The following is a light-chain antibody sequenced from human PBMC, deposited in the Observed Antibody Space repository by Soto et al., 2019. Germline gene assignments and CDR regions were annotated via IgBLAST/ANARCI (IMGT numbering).Light chain of an antibody. V-gene: IGLV2-14*01. CDR2: EVR. Sequence: QSVLTRPASVSGSPGQSITISCTGTSSDGGAYNYVSWYQQLPGKAPKLIIFEVRNRPSGVSNRFSGSKSGGTASLTISGLQAEDEADYHCTSYTRDTALVFGTGTKVTVL. CDR1: SSDGGAYNY. CDR3: TSYTRDTALV. J-gene: IGLJ1*01.